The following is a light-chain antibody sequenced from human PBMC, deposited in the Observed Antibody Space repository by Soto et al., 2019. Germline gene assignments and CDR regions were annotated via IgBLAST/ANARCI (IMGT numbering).Light chain of an antibody. Sequence: EMVMTQSPATLSLSPGERVTLSCRASQGVSSYLAWYQQKPGQAPRLLIYGASTRATGIPARFSGSGSGTEFTLTISSLQSEDFAVDYCQQYNNWPSITFGQGTRLEI. CDR1: QGVSSY. J-gene: IGKJ5*01. CDR3: QQYNNWPSIT. CDR2: GAS. V-gene: IGKV3-15*01.